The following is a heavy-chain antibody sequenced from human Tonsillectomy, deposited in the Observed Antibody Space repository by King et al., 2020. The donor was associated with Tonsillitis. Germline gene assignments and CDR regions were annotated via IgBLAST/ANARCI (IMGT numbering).Heavy chain of an antibody. V-gene: IGHV4-39*01. J-gene: IGHJ6*02. Sequence: QLQESGPGLVKPSETLSLTCTVSGGSISSSSYYWGWIRQPPGKGLEWIGSIYYSGSTYYNPSLKSRVTISVDTSKNPFSLKLSSVTAADTAVYYCARRYAPGYGTSGMDVWGQGTTVTVSS. CDR3: ARRYAPGYGTSGMDV. CDR1: GGSISSSSYY. D-gene: IGHD2-8*01. CDR2: IYYSGST.